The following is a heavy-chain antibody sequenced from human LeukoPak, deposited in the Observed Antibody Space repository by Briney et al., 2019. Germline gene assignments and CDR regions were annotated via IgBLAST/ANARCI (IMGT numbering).Heavy chain of an antibody. CDR2: ISNSGGTT. D-gene: IGHD2-21*02. CDR1: GFSFSDHY. J-gene: IGHJ4*02. V-gene: IGHV3-11*01. CDR3: ARTARLLDY. Sequence: GGSLRLSCAASGFSFSDHYMTWIRQAPGNGLERLSYISNSGGTTNYADSVKGRFTVSRDNAKNSLFLQMNSLRAEDTAVYYCARTARLLDYWGQGTLVTVSS.